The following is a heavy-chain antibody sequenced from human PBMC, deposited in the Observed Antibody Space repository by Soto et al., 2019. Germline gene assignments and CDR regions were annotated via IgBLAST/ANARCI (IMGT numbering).Heavy chain of an antibody. V-gene: IGHV4-31*03. CDR3: APTTGSGRLDF. Sequence: QVELQESGPGRVKPSQTLSLTCTVSGESITTGGYWSWVRLLPGKGLEWIGYIFYSGSTYYNPSPALKGRVSMSGDTSRNLFSLNLISVAAADTAVYFCAPTTGSGRLDFWGQGTLVTVSS. CDR1: GESITTGGY. CDR2: IFYSGST. J-gene: IGHJ4*02. D-gene: IGHD3-10*01.